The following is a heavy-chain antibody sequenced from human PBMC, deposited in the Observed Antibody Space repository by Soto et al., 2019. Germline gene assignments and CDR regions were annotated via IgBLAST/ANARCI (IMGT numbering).Heavy chain of an antibody. D-gene: IGHD5-12*01. J-gene: IGHJ3*02. CDR3: ARGERGYSGYDSVAFDI. CDR1: GGSFSGYY. CDR2: INHSGST. V-gene: IGHV4-34*01. Sequence: SETLSLTCAVYGGSFSGYYWSWIRQPPGKGLEWIGEINHSGSTNYNPSLKSRVTISVDTSKSQFSLKLSSVTAADTAVYYCARGERGYSGYDSVAFDIWGQGTMVTVSS.